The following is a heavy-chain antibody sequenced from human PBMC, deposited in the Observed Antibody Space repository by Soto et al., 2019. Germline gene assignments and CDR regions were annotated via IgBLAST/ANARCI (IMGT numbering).Heavy chain of an antibody. J-gene: IGHJ4*02. CDR3: TRDAEYHDILTGYFVNDH. Sequence: QVQLVQSGAEVKKPGASVKVSCKASGYTFRNFGISWVRQAPGQGLEWLGWISTDHGDTKYAQKTQASVNLTTDTATTTVDRERTSLRPDDTAVYYCTRDAEYHDILTGYFVNDHWGQGTLVTVSS. CDR2: ISTDHGDT. D-gene: IGHD3-9*01. CDR1: GYTFRNFG. V-gene: IGHV1-18*01.